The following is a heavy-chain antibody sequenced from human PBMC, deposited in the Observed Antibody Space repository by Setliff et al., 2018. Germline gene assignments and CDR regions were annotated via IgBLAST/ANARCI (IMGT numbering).Heavy chain of an antibody. V-gene: IGHV5-51*01. CDR3: ARRAVTAEYFQH. CDR1: GYSFTSDW. D-gene: IGHD4-17*01. Sequence: ESLKISCKGSGYSFTSDWIGWVRQMPGKGLEWVGVIYPGDSDTRYRPSFQGQVTISVDKSISTAYLQLSSLKASDTAIYYCARRAVTAEYFQHWGHGTLVTVSS. CDR2: IYPGDSDT. J-gene: IGHJ1*01.